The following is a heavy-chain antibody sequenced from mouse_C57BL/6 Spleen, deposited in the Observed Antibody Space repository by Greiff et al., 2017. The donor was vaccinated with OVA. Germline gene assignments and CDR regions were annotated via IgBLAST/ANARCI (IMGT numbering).Heavy chain of an antibody. CDR1: GYTFTSYW. J-gene: IGHJ4*01. Sequence: VQLQQSGTVLARPGASVKMSCKTSGYTFTSYWMHWVKQRPGQGLEWIGAIYPGNSDTSYNQKFKGKAKLTAVTSASTAYMELSSLTNEDSAVYYCTRGYDYDAPYYAMDYWGQGTSVTVSS. CDR3: TRGYDYDAPYYAMDY. D-gene: IGHD2-4*01. V-gene: IGHV1-5*01. CDR2: IYPGNSDT.